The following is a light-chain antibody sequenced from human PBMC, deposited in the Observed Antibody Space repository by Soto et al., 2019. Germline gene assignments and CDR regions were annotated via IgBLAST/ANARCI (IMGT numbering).Light chain of an antibody. CDR1: QSVSSN. Sequence: EIVMTQSPAALSVSPGERATLSCRASQSVSSNLAWYQHKPGQAPRLLISGASTRPTGIPARFSGSGSGTEFTLTISSLEPEDFAVYYCQQYAESSPTFGGGTRVEI. J-gene: IGKJ4*01. CDR2: GAS. CDR3: QQYAESSPT. V-gene: IGKV3-15*01.